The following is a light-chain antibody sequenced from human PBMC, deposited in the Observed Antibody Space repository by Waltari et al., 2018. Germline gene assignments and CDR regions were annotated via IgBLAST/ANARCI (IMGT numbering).Light chain of an antibody. CDR1: QGISSY. V-gene: IGKV1-8*01. CDR2: AAS. J-gene: IGKJ4*01. Sequence: AIRMTQSPSSLSASTGDRVTITCRASQGISSYLAWYQQKPGKAPKLLIYAASTVQSGVPSRFSGSGSGTDFTLTISCLQSEDFATYYCQQYYSYPLTFGGGTKVEIK. CDR3: QQYYSYPLT.